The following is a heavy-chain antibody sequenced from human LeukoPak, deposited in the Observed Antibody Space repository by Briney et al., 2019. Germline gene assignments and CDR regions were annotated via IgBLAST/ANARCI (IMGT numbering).Heavy chain of an antibody. CDR2: IYYSGST. CDR1: GGSISSGGYY. CDR3: ARGIWSGYYWGEMGLRFDP. V-gene: IGHV4-31*03. J-gene: IGHJ5*02. Sequence: SQTLSLTCTVSGGSISSGGYYWSWIRQHPGKGLEWIGYIYYSGSTNYNPSLKSRVTISVDTSKNQFSLKLSSVTAADTAMYYCARGIWSGYYWGEMGLRFDPWGQGTLVTVSS. D-gene: IGHD3-3*01.